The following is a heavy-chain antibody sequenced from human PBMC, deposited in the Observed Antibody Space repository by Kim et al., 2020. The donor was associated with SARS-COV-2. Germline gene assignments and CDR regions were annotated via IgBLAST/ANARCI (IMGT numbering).Heavy chain of an antibody. CDR3: ARRGSDGYEYFDY. Sequence: ASVKVSCQTSGYTFESYGIAWVRQAPGQGLEWMGWISSYDGSTNYGQKFQGRLAMTTDTSTRSVYMELTSLSSDDTAMYYCARRGSDGYEYFDYWGQGTLVTVSS. D-gene: IGHD5-12*01. V-gene: IGHV1-18*01. CDR1: GYTFESYG. J-gene: IGHJ4*02. CDR2: ISSYDGST.